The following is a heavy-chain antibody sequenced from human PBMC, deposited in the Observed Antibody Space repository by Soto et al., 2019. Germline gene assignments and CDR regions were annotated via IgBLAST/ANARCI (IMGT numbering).Heavy chain of an antibody. CDR1: GYTFTSYA. Sequence: ASVKVSCKASGYTFTSYAMHWVRQAPGQRLEWMGWINAGNGNTKYSQKFQGRVTITRDTSASTAYMELSSLRSEDTAVYYCASEKLRYFDWSQGYYYYGMDVWGQGTTVTVSS. CDR2: INAGNGNT. CDR3: ASEKLRYFDWSQGYYYYGMDV. D-gene: IGHD3-9*01. J-gene: IGHJ6*02. V-gene: IGHV1-3*01.